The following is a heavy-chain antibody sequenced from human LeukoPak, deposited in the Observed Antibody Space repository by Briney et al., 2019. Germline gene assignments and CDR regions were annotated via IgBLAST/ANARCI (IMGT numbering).Heavy chain of an antibody. CDR2: IYYSGGT. Sequence: SETLSLTCTVSGASISSYYWTWIRQPPGKGLGLEWIGYIYYSGGTNYNPSLKSRVTISIDTSKNQVSLKLRSVTAADTAVYYCARLWDSSSSLDYWGQGTLVTVSS. D-gene: IGHD6-6*01. J-gene: IGHJ4*02. CDR3: ARLWDSSSSLDY. V-gene: IGHV4-59*08. CDR1: GASISSYY.